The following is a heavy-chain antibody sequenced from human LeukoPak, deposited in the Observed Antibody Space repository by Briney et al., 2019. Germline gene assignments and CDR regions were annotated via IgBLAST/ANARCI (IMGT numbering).Heavy chain of an antibody. J-gene: IGHJ5*02. CDR3: ARVVVEANWFDP. Sequence: PSETLSLTCTVSGGSISSYYWSWIRQPPGKGLEWIGYIYYSGSTYYNPSLKSRVTISVDTSKNQFSLKLSSVTAADTAVYYCARVVVEANWFDPWGQGTLVTVSS. D-gene: IGHD2-15*01. CDR1: GGSISSYY. V-gene: IGHV4-59*04. CDR2: IYYSGST.